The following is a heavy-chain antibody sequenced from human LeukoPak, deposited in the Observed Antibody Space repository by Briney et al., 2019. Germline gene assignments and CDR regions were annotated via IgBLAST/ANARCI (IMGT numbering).Heavy chain of an antibody. CDR3: ARGSGYSYVDY. V-gene: IGHV3-13*01. Sequence: GGSLRLSCAASGFTFSSYDMHWVRQATGKGLEWVSGIGTAGDIYYSGSVKGRFTISRENAKNSLYLQMNGLRAGDTAVYYCARGSGYSYVDYWGQGTLVTVSS. CDR1: GFTFSSYD. D-gene: IGHD5-18*01. J-gene: IGHJ4*02. CDR2: IGTAGDI.